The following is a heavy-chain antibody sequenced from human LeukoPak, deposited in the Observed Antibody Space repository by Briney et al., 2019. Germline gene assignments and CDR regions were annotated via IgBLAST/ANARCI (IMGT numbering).Heavy chain of an antibody. CDR3: VSFYETY. CDR2: INSDGSWT. V-gene: IGHV3-74*01. CDR1: GNYW. Sequence: GGSLRLSCAASGNYWMHWVRQAPGKGLVWVSHINSDGSWTSYSDSVKGRFTISKDNAKNTVYLQMNNLRAEDTAVYYCVSFYETYWGRGTLVTVSS. D-gene: IGHD2-2*01. J-gene: IGHJ4*02.